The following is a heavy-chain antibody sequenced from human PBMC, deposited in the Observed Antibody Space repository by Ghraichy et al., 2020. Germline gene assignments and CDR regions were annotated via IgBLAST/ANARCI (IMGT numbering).Heavy chain of an antibody. CDR3: ARAGGYSSSSGPYYYGMDV. V-gene: IGHV4-4*07. Sequence: SETLSLTCTVSGGSISSYYWSWIRQPAGKGLERIGRIYTSGSTNYNPSLKSRVTMSVDTSKNQFSLKLSSVTAADTAVYYCARAGGYSSSSGPYYYGMDVWGQGTTVTVSS. D-gene: IGHD6-6*01. CDR2: IYTSGST. J-gene: IGHJ6*02. CDR1: GGSISSYY.